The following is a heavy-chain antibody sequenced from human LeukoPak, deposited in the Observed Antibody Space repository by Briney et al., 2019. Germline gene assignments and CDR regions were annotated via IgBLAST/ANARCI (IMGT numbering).Heavy chain of an antibody. Sequence: ASVKVSCKASGYTFTSYGISWVRQAPGQGLEWMGWISAYNGNTNYAQKLQGRVTMTTDTSTSTAYMELRSLRSDDTAVYYCARAVITMVRGVFGYWGQGTLVTVSS. CDR3: ARAVITMVRGVFGY. CDR2: ISAYNGNT. V-gene: IGHV1-18*01. CDR1: GYTFTSYG. D-gene: IGHD3-10*01. J-gene: IGHJ4*02.